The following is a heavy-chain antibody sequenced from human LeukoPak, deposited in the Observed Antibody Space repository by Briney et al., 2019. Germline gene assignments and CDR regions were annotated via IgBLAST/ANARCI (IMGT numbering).Heavy chain of an antibody. Sequence: SVKVSCKASGGTFSSYAISRVRQAPGQGLEWMGGIIPIFGTANYAQKFQGRVTITADKSTSTAYMELSSLRSEDTAVYYCARAPSSWYWFDPWGQGTLVTVSS. D-gene: IGHD6-13*01. CDR2: IIPIFGTA. CDR3: ARAPSSWYWFDP. CDR1: GGTFSSYA. J-gene: IGHJ5*02. V-gene: IGHV1-69*06.